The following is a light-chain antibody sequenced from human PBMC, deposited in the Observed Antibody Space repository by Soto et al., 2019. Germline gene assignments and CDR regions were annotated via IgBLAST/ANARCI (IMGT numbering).Light chain of an antibody. CDR3: QQYAGSPRT. Sequence: EIVLTQSPGTLSLSPGERATLSCRASQSVSNKLAWYQQRPGQAPRLLIYGASTRATGIPARFSGSGSGTDFTLTINRVEPEDFAVYFCQQYAGSPRTFGQGTKVDI. CDR2: GAS. CDR1: QSVSNK. J-gene: IGKJ1*01. V-gene: IGKV3-20*01.